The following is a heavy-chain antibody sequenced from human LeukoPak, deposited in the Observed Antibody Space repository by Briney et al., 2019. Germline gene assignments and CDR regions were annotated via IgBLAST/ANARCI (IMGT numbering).Heavy chain of an antibody. D-gene: IGHD4-17*01. J-gene: IGHJ5*02. CDR3: ARFGDYGDFNWFDP. CDR1: GGSFSTYY. V-gene: IGHV4-59*01. Sequence: SETLSLTCAVYGGSFSTYYWSWIRQPPGKGLEWIGYIYYSGSTNYNPSLKSRVTISVDTSKNQFSLKLSSVTAADTAVYYCARFGDYGDFNWFDPWGQGTLVTVSS. CDR2: IYYSGST.